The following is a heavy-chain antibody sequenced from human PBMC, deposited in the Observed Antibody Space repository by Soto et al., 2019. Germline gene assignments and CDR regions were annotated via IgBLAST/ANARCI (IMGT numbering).Heavy chain of an antibody. V-gene: IGHV3-15*01. CDR2: IKSKTDGGTT. J-gene: IGHJ3*02. CDR3: TTWELKFAFDAFDI. Sequence: GGSLRLSCAASGFTFSNAWMSWVRQAPGKGLEWVGRIKSKTDGGTTDYAAPVKGRFTISRDESKNTLYLQMNSLKTEDTAVYYCTTWELKFAFDAFDIWGQGTMVTVSS. D-gene: IGHD1-26*01. CDR1: GFTFSNAW.